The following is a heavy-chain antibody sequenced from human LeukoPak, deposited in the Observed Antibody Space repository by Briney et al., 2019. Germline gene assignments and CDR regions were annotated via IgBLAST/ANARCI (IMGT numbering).Heavy chain of an antibody. Sequence: GGSLRLSCAASGFIFSNYALHWIRQAPGKGLEWVAVVLYDGETKYYADSVKGRFTISRDNPENMLYLQMNSLRPEDTGVYYCARGPDYDILADYFDYWGQGTLVTVSS. CDR3: ARGPDYDILADYFDY. J-gene: IGHJ4*02. V-gene: IGHV3-30*04. CDR2: VLYDGETK. CDR1: GFIFSNYA. D-gene: IGHD3-9*01.